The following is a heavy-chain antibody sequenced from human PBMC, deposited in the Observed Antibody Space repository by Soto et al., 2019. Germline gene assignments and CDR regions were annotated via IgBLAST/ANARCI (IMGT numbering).Heavy chain of an antibody. D-gene: IGHD3-3*01. CDR1: GYSFTRYW. J-gene: IGHJ5*02. CDR3: ARHGEWTYLTNWFDP. Sequence: GESLTISCKGSGYSFTRYWIVWVRQMPGKGLEWMGMIYPGDSYTIYSPSFQGQVTISADTSISTAYLQWRSLKASDTAIYYCARHGEWTYLTNWFDPWGQGTLVTVSS. CDR2: IYPGDSYT. V-gene: IGHV5-51*01.